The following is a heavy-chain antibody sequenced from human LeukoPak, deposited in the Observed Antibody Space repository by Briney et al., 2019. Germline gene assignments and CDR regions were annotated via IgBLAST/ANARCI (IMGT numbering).Heavy chain of an antibody. V-gene: IGHV1-18*01. J-gene: IGHJ6*02. Sequence: ASVKASCKASGYTFTSYGISWVRQAPGQGLEWMGWISAYNGNTNYAQKLQGRVTMTTDTSTSTAYMELRSLRSDDTAVYYCARESASSGYYYVLYYGMDVWGQGTTVTVSS. D-gene: IGHD3-22*01. CDR2: ISAYNGNT. CDR3: ARESASSGYYYVLYYGMDV. CDR1: GYTFTSYG.